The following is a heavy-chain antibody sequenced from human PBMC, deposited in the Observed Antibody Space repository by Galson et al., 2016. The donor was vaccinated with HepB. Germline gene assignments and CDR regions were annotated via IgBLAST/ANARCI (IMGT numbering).Heavy chain of an antibody. Sequence: TLSLTCTVSGGSISSGDSYWSWLRQPPGKGLEWIGYIYHTGRTYYNPSLKTRVTISVDVSNDQFSLNLSSATAADPAIYYCARAYGDYEADAFDIWGLGAMVTVSA. CDR2: IYHTGRT. J-gene: IGHJ3*02. D-gene: IGHD4-17*01. CDR3: ARAYGDYEADAFDI. CDR1: GGSISSGDSY. V-gene: IGHV4-30-4*01.